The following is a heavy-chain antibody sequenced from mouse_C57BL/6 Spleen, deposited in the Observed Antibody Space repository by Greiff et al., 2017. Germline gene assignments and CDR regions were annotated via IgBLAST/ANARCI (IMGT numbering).Heavy chain of an antibody. Sequence: VQLQQSGAELVRPGASVKLSCTASGFNIKDDYMHWVKQRPEQGLEWIGWIDPENGDTEYASKFQGKATITAYTSSNTAYLQLSSLTSEDTAVYYCTTEDGYPWFAYWGQGTLVTVSA. CDR3: TTEDGYPWFAY. CDR2: IDPENGDT. J-gene: IGHJ3*01. D-gene: IGHD2-3*01. CDR1: GFNIKDDY. V-gene: IGHV14-4*01.